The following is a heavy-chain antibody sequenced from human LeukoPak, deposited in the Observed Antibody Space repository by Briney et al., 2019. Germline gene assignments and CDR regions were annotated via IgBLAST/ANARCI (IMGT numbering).Heavy chain of an antibody. Sequence: SETLSLTCAVYGGSFSGYYWSWIRQPPGKGLEWIGEINRSGSTYYNPSLKSRVTISVDTSKNQFSLKLRSVTAADTAVYYCARVVQSTDSSGFYLPEYFQHWGQGTLVTVSS. CDR1: GGSFSGYY. V-gene: IGHV4-34*01. CDR2: INRSGST. J-gene: IGHJ1*01. D-gene: IGHD3-22*01. CDR3: ARVVQSTDSSGFYLPEYFQH.